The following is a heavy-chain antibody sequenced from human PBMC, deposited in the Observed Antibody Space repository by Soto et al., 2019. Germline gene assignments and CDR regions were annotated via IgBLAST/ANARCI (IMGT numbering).Heavy chain of an antibody. CDR2: IYHSGST. J-gene: IGHJ4*02. V-gene: IGHV4-38-2*01. Sequence: PSETLSLTCAVSGYSISSGYYWGWIRQPPGKGLEWIGSIYHSGSTYYNPSLKSRVTISVDTSKNQFSLKLGSVTAADTAVYYCARVSSSYGTGNYFDYWGQGTLVTVSS. D-gene: IGHD3-10*01. CDR3: ARVSSSYGTGNYFDY. CDR1: GYSISSGYY.